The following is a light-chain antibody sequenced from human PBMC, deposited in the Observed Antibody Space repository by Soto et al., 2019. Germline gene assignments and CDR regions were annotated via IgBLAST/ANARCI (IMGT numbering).Light chain of an antibody. CDR1: QSISRW. CDR3: QQCNDLYL. CDR2: DAS. Sequence: DIQMTQSPSTLYASVGDRVTITCRASQSISRWLAWYQQKPGKAPKLLIYDASRSESGVPSRFSGSASGTEFTLTISSLQPYDFATYYCQQCNDLYLFGQGTNLEIQ. J-gene: IGKJ2*01. V-gene: IGKV1-5*01.